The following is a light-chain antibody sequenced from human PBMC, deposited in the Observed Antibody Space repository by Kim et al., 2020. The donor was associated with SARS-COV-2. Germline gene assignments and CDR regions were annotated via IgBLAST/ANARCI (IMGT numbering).Light chain of an antibody. CDR1: QSVSSSY. CDR3: QQYGSAPRT. J-gene: IGKJ1*01. CDR2: GAS. V-gene: IGKV3-20*01. Sequence: SPGERATLSCSANQSVSSSYLAWYQQKPGQAPRLLIYGASSRATGIPDRFSGSGSETDFTLTISRLEPEDFAVYYCQQYGSAPRTFGQGTKVDIK.